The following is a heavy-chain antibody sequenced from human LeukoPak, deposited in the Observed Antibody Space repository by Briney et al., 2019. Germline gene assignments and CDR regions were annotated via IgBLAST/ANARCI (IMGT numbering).Heavy chain of an antibody. CDR1: GGSFSTYY. V-gene: IGHV4-4*07. J-gene: IGHJ4*02. Sequence: PSETLSLTCTVSGGSFSTYYWSWIRQPAGKGLEWIGRIHTSGSTDYNPSLKSRVTMSVDTSKKQLSLRLSSVTAADAAMYYCAREGSMTARPFVSIDYWGQGTLVTVSS. CDR3: AREGSMTARPFVSIDY. CDR2: IHTSGST. D-gene: IGHD6-6*01.